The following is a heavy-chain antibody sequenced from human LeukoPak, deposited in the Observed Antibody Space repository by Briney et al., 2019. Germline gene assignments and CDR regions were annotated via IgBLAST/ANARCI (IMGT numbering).Heavy chain of an antibody. V-gene: IGHV3-30*04. D-gene: IGHD2-2*01. J-gene: IGHJ4*02. CDR2: ISYDGSNK. Sequence: GGSLRLSCAASGFTFSSYAMHWVRQAPGKGLEWVAVISYDGSNKYYADSVKGRFTISKDNSKNTLYLQMNSLRAEDTAVYYCARVSQHCSSTSCPNYFDYWGQGTLVTVSS. CDR1: GFTFSSYA. CDR3: ARVSQHCSSTSCPNYFDY.